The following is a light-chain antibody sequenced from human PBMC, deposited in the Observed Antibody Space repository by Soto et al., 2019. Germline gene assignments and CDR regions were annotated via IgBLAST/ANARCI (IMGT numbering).Light chain of an antibody. V-gene: IGKV1-9*01. J-gene: IGKJ4*01. Sequence: EIQLTLSPSCLSAAVGNRVAITCRASQGISSSLAWYQQRAGKAPKFLIYAAPTLQSGAPSRFSGSGSGTEFALRIRSLQPEDSARYYCQQLKSYPRTFGGGTKV. CDR3: QQLKSYPRT. CDR1: QGISSS. CDR2: AAP.